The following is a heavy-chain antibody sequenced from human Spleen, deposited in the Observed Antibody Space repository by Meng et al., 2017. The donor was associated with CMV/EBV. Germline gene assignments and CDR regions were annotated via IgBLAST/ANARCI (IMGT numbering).Heavy chain of an antibody. J-gene: IGHJ4*02. CDR3: ARDRPRGLREDD. V-gene: IGHV1-2*02. D-gene: IGHD5-24*01. CDR1: GYTFTDYY. Sequence: CKASGYTFTDYYVHWVRQAPGQGLEWMGWINPNGGATHYAQRFQGRVTMTGDTSISTAYMELSRLKSDDTAVYFCARDRPRGLREDDWGLGTLVTV. CDR2: INPNGGAT.